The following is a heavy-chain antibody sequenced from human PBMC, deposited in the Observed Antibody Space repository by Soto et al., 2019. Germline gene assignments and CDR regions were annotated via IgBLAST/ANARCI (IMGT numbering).Heavy chain of an antibody. CDR1: RGTFSSYA. Sequence: SVTVSCKASRGTFSSYAISWMRQAPGQGLEWMGGVIPIFGTANYTQKYQPRDTNTADDSTSTDCIELSSLRSEDTGANHCVRWSMSMAYWSTVGFWGQGTLVTVSS. J-gene: IGHJ4*02. V-gene: IGHV1-69*13. D-gene: IGHD2-8*02. CDR2: VIPIFGTA. CDR3: VRWSMSMAYWSTVGF.